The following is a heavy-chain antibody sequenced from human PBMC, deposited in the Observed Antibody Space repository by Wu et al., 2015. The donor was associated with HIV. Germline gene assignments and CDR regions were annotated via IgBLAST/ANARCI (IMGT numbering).Heavy chain of an antibody. D-gene: IGHD5-12*01. CDR2: IIPIFDRI. Sequence: QVHLVQSGAEVKKPRSSVKVSCKASGGTFSSRAISWVRQAPGQGLDWMGRIIPIFDRIHYKEKFQGRVFITADEATSTVYMELSSLTSDDTAVYYCVGPYTGYAYDTFDVWGQGTLVTVSS. J-gene: IGHJ3*01. V-gene: IGHV1-69*15. CDR3: VGPYTGYAYDTFDV. CDR1: GGTFSSRA.